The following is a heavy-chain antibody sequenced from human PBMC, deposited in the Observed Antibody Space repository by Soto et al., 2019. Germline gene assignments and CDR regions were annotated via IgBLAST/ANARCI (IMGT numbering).Heavy chain of an antibody. V-gene: IGHV4-34*01. CDR1: GGSFSGYY. CDR3: ASSCSGWSPLTSFCMDV. Sequence: SETLSLTCAVYGGSFSGYYWSWIRQPPGKGLEWIGEINHSGSTNYNPSLKSRVTISVDTSKNQFSLKLSSVTAADTAVYYCASSCSGWSPLTSFCMDVWGQGTTVTASS. J-gene: IGHJ6*02. CDR2: INHSGST. D-gene: IGHD6-19*01.